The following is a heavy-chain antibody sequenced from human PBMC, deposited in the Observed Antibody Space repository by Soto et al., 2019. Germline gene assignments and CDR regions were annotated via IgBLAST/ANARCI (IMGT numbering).Heavy chain of an antibody. CDR1: GFTFSSYG. CDR3: AKGYDSSGYYEAWFDT. J-gene: IGHJ5*02. D-gene: IGHD3-22*01. CDR2: ISYDGSNK. V-gene: IGHV3-30*18. Sequence: GGSLRLSCAASGFTFSSYGMHWVRQAPGKGLEWVAVISYDGSNKYYADSVKGRFTISRDNSKNTLYLQMNSLRAEDTAVYYRAKGYDSSGYYEAWFDTWGQGTLVTVSS.